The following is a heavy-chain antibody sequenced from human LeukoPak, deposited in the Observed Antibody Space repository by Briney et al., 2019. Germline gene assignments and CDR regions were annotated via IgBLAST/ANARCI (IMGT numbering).Heavy chain of an antibody. CDR3: ARHQHSGSYYVGAFDI. CDR2: IYYSGST. J-gene: IGHJ3*02. V-gene: IGHV4-39*01. Sequence: KASETLSLTCTVSGGSISSSSYYWGWIRQPPGQGLEWIGTIYYSGSTYYNPSLKSRVTISVDTSKNQFSLKLSSVTAADTAVYYCARHQHSGSYYVGAFDIWGQGTMVTVSS. D-gene: IGHD1-26*01. CDR1: GGSISSSSYY.